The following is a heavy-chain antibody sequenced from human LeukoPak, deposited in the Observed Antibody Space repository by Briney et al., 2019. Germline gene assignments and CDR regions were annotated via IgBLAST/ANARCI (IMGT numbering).Heavy chain of an antibody. V-gene: IGHV1-18*01. J-gene: IGHJ6*02. CDR2: ISGYNGNT. CDR1: GYTFISYG. CDR3: AREFCSGGGCYYYGMDV. D-gene: IGHD2-15*01. Sequence: ASVKVSCKASGYTFISYGISWVRHAPGQGLEWMGWISGYNGNTNYAQKFQGRVTMTTDTSTSTAYLELRRLRSDNTAIYYCAREFCSGGGCYYYGMDVWGQGTTVTVS.